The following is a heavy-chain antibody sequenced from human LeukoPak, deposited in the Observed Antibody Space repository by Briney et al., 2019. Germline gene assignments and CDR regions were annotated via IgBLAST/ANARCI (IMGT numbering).Heavy chain of an antibody. Sequence: PGGSLRLSCEASEFTFSTYAMHWVRQAPGKGLEWVAVISSDGSDKSYADSVTGRFAISRDNPKNTLYLRMSSLKVEDTAMYYCARQGSEIDYWGQGTLVTVSS. CDR3: ARQGSEIDY. CDR2: ISSDGSDK. CDR1: EFTFSTYA. J-gene: IGHJ4*02. V-gene: IGHV3-30*06.